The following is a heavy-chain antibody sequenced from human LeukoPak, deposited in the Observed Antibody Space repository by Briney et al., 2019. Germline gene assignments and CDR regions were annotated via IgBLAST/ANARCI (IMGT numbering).Heavy chain of an antibody. Sequence: GASVKVSCKASGYTFTGYYMHWVRQAPGQGLEWMGWINPNSGGTNYAQKFQGRVTMTRDTSISTAYMELSRLRSDDTAVYYCARAGGTIAAAGLGYYYMDVWGKGTTVTVSS. V-gene: IGHV1-2*02. D-gene: IGHD6-13*01. CDR1: GYTFTGYY. CDR2: INPNSGGT. J-gene: IGHJ6*03. CDR3: ARAGGTIAAAGLGYYYMDV.